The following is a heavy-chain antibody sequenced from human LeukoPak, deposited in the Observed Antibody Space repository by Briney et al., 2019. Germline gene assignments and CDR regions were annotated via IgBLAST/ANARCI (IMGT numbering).Heavy chain of an antibody. CDR1: GGTFSSYA. CDR3: ATMVTQRGYFQH. J-gene: IGHJ1*01. D-gene: IGHD4-17*01. V-gene: IGHV1-69*13. CDR2: IIPTFGTA. Sequence: ASVTVSCKASGGTFSSYAISWVRQAPGQGLEWMGGIIPTFGTANYAQKFQGRVTITADESTSTAYMELSSLRSEDTAVYYCATMVTQRGYFQHWGQGTLVTVSS.